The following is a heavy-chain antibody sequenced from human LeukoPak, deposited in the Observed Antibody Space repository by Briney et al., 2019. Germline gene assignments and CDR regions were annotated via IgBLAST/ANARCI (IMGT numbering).Heavy chain of an antibody. V-gene: IGHV3-20*04. D-gene: IGHD1-26*01. Sequence: PGGSLRLSCAASGFIFDDHGMNWVRQAPGKGLEWVSGITWNGGSTGYADSVKGRFTISRDNAKNSLYLQMSSLRAEDTALFYCARDRSYGAFASWGQGTLVTVSS. CDR2: ITWNGGST. J-gene: IGHJ4*02. CDR1: GFIFDDHG. CDR3: ARDRSYGAFAS.